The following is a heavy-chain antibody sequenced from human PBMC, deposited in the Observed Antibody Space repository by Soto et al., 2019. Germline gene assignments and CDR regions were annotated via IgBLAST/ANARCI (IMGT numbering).Heavy chain of an antibody. J-gene: IGHJ4*02. CDR1: GFTCRNYW. CDR3: ARVGGGSGNFDY. CDR2: INGDGSFT. V-gene: IGHV3-74*01. D-gene: IGHD3-10*01. Sequence: TXRLASIATGFTCRNYWMHWVRQAPGVGLVWVSRINGDGSFTRFADSVKGRFTISRDNAKNTLYLQMNSLRVDDTAVYYCARVGGGSGNFDYWGQGTLVTV.